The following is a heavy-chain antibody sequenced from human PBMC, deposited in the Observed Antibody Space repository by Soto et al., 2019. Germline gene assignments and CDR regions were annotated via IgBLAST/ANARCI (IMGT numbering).Heavy chain of an antibody. V-gene: IGHV4-31*03. J-gene: IGHJ5*02. CDR2: IYYSGST. CDR1: GGSISSGGYY. CDR3: ARDGGVPNWFDP. Sequence: SETLSLTCTVSGGSISSGGYYWSWIRQHPGKGLEWIGYIYYSGSTYYNPSLKSRVTISVDTSKNQFSLKLSSVTAADTAVYYCARDGGVPNWFDPWGQGTLVTVSS. D-gene: IGHD3-16*01.